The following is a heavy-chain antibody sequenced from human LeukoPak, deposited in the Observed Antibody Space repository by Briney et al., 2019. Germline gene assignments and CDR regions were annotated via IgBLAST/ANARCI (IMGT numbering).Heavy chain of an antibody. D-gene: IGHD6-13*01. V-gene: IGHV4-39*07. CDR1: GGSISSSSSY. Sequence: SETLSLTCSVSGGSISSSSSYWGWIRQPPGKGLEWIGSIYYSGSSFDNPALKSRVTISVDTSKNQFSLKLSSVTAADTAVYYCARDHSSSWDNWFDPWGQGTLVTVSS. CDR2: IYYSGSS. CDR3: ARDHSSSWDNWFDP. J-gene: IGHJ5*02.